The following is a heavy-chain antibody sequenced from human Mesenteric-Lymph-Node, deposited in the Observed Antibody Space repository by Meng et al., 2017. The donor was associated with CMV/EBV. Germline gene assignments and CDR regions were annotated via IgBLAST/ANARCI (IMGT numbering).Heavy chain of an antibody. V-gene: IGHV3-23*01. CDR1: GFTFSDYA. D-gene: IGHD3-3*01. CDR2: ISGNGGNT. CDR3: TAFSPRSGVGFLEWLYAGGYYFDY. J-gene: IGHJ4*02. Sequence: GESLKISCAASGFTFSDYAINWVRQATGKRLEWVSAISGNGGNTYYPDSVKGRFIISRDNSKNTLYLQMNRLTAEDTAVYYCTAFSPRSGVGFLEWLYAGGYYFDYWGQGTLVTVSS.